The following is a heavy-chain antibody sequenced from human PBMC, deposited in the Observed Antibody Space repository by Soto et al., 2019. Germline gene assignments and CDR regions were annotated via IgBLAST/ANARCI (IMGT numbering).Heavy chain of an antibody. Sequence: SETLSLTCAVYGGSFSGYYWSWIRQPPGKGLEWIGEINHSGSTNYNPSLKSRVTISLDTSKNQFSLKLSSVTAADAAVYYCARGVFCSSTTCYRGMDVWGQGTTVTSP. V-gene: IGHV4-34*01. D-gene: IGHD2-2*01. CDR1: GGSFSGYY. J-gene: IGHJ6*02. CDR3: ARGVFCSSTTCYRGMDV. CDR2: INHSGST.